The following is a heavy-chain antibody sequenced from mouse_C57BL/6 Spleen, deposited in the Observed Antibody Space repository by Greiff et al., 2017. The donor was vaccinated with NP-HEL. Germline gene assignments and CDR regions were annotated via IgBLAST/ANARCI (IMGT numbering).Heavy chain of an antibody. D-gene: IGHD2-3*01. Sequence: EVQLQQSGPELVKPGASVKIPCKASGYTFTDYNMDWVKQSHGKSLEWIGDINPNNGGTIYNQKFKGKATLTVDKSSSTAYMELRSLTSEDTAVYYCARGVYDGYSYYAMDYWGQGTSVTVSS. V-gene: IGHV1-18*01. CDR3: ARGVYDGYSYYAMDY. CDR1: GYTFTDYN. J-gene: IGHJ4*01. CDR2: INPNNGGT.